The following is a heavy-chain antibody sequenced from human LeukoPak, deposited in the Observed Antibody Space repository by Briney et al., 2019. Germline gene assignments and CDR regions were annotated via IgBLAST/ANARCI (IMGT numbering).Heavy chain of an antibody. J-gene: IGHJ5*02. D-gene: IGHD5-12*01. CDR2: ISSSSSYI. Sequence: KSGGSLRLSCAASGFTFSSYAMSWVRQAPGKGLEWVSSISSSSSYIYYADSVKGRFTISRDNAKNSLYLQMNSLRAEDTAAYYCARVIGGYWFDPWGQGTLVTVSS. CDR1: GFTFSSYA. V-gene: IGHV3-21*01. CDR3: ARVIGGYWFDP.